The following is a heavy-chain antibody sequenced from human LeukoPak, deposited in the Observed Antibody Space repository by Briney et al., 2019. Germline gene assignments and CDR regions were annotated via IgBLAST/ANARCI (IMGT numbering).Heavy chain of an antibody. CDR1: GGTFSSYA. D-gene: IGHD2-2*02. CDR3: ASLSSTSCYNCDYYYYMDV. V-gene: IGHV1-69*13. CDR2: IIPIFGTA. Sequence: ASVKVSCKASGGTFSSYAISWVRQAPGQGLEWMGGIIPIFGTANYAQKFQGRVTITADESTSTAYMELSSLRSEDTAVYYCASLSSTSCYNCDYYYYMDVWGKGTTVTVSS. J-gene: IGHJ6*03.